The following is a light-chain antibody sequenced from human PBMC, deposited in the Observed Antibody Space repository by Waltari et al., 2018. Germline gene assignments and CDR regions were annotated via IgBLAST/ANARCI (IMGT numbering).Light chain of an antibody. Sequence: DIVLMQSPGTLSLSPGERATLSCRASQSVRWFLAWYQQKPGQAPRLLIYHASSRATGIPDMFSGRGAGTDLGLTISRLAPEDFVVYYCQQDVTLPATFGQGTKLEIK. CDR2: HAS. V-gene: IGKV3-20*01. CDR1: QSVRWF. J-gene: IGKJ1*01. CDR3: QQDVTLPAT.